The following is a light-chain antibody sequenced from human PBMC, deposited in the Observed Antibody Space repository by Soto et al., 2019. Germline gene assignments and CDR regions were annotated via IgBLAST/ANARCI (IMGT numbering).Light chain of an antibody. CDR3: QQANRFPIT. Sequence: DIQMTQSPSTLSGSVGDRVTITCRASQTISSWLSWYQQKQAKXXKXXIYAASSLQSGVPSRFSGSGSGTAGTITISSLQPEDFATYDGQQANRFPITFGQGTRLEIK. J-gene: IGKJ5*01. CDR2: AAS. CDR1: QTISSW. V-gene: IGKV1-12*01.